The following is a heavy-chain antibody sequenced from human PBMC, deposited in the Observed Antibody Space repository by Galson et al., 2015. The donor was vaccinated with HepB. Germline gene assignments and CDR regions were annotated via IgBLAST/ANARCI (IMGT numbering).Heavy chain of an antibody. D-gene: IGHD6-19*01. Sequence: SVKVSCKAPTYTSSTYGISWVRQAPGQGPEWMGWISPYTAETKYAPKFQGRVTMTTYTTIGTAYMELKSLKSDDTAMYYCVRDHIAVPGYFDLWGQGTLVTVSS. V-gene: IGHV1-18*01. CDR1: TYTSSTYG. J-gene: IGHJ4*02. CDR3: VRDHIAVPGYFDL. CDR2: ISPYTAET.